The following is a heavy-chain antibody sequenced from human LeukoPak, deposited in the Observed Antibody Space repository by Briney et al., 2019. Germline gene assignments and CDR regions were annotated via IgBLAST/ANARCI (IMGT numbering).Heavy chain of an antibody. CDR2: IYTSGST. V-gene: IGHV4-61*02. D-gene: IGHD3-3*02. CDR3: ARDWVTISDDAFDI. CDR1: GGSISSGSHY. Sequence: PSETLSLTCTVSGGSISSGSHYWSWIRQPAGKGLEWIGRIYTSGSTKYNPSLKSRATISVDTSKNQFSLKLSSVTAADTAVYYCARDWVTISDDAFDIWGQGTMVTVSS. J-gene: IGHJ3*02.